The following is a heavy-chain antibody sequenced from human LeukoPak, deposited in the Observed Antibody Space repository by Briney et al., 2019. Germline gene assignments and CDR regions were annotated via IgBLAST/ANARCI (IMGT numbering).Heavy chain of an antibody. CDR3: ARSCAPRSGWPLGAFDI. J-gene: IGHJ3*02. D-gene: IGHD6-19*01. Sequence: GASVKVSCKASGYTFTGYYMHWVRQAPGQGLEWMGWMNPNSGNTGYAQKFQGRVTITRNTSISTAYMELSSLRSEDTAVYYCARSCAPRSGWPLGAFDIWGQGTMVTVSS. CDR1: GYTFTGYY. CDR2: MNPNSGNT. V-gene: IGHV1-8*03.